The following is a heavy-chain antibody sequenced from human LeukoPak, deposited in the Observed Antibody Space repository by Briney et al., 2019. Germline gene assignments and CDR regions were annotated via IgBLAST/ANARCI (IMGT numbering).Heavy chain of an antibody. D-gene: IGHD2-2*01. CDR2: IYYSGST. Sequence: SQTLSLTCTVSGGSISSGDYYWSWIRQPPGKGLEWIGDIYYSGSTYYNPSLKSRVTISVDTSKNQFSLKLSSVTAADTAVYYCVAEAAACSSTSCYPANWGQGTLVTVSS. CDR1: GGSISSGDYY. CDR3: VAEAAACSSTSCYPAN. V-gene: IGHV4-30-4*08. J-gene: IGHJ4*02.